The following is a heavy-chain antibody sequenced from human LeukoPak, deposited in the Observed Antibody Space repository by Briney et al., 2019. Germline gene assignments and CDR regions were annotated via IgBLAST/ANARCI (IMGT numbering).Heavy chain of an antibody. J-gene: IGHJ4*02. CDR3: ARDPTYYDSSGYYPHFDY. CDR2: ISSSSSYI. V-gene: IGHV3-21*01. Sequence: PGGSLRLPCAPSGFTFSSYIMNWVRQAPGKGLECVSSISSSSSYIYYADSVKGRFTISRDNARNSLYLQMNSLRAEDTAVYYCARDPTYYDSSGYYPHFDYWGQGTLVTVSS. CDR1: GFTFSSYI. D-gene: IGHD3-22*01.